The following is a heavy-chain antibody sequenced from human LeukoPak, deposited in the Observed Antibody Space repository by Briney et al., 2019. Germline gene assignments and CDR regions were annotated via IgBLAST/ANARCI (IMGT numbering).Heavy chain of an antibody. D-gene: IGHD2-15*01. CDR2: INPSVGST. CDR3: AREIVVVVTRQTWFDP. CDR1: GYTFTSYY. V-gene: IGHV1-46*01. J-gene: IGHJ5*02. Sequence: ASVKVSCKASGYTFTSYYMHWVRQAPGQGLEWMGIINPSVGSTSYAQKFQGRVTMTRDTSTSTVYMELSSLRSEDTAVYYCAREIVVVVTRQTWFDPWGQGTLVTVSS.